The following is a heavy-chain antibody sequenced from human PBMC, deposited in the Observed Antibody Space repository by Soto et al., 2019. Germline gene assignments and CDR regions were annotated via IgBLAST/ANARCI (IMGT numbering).Heavy chain of an antibody. J-gene: IGHJ6*02. CDR1: GYTFTSYG. D-gene: IGHD6-13*01. CDR2: ISAYNGNT. CDR3: ARDAYSSSWLDYYYYGMDV. Sequence: ASVKVSCKASGYTFTSYGISWVRQAPGQGLEWTGWISAYNGNTNYAQKLQGRVTMTTDTSTSTAYMELRSLRSDDTAVYYCARDAYSSSWLDYYYYGMDVWGQGTTVTVSS. V-gene: IGHV1-18*04.